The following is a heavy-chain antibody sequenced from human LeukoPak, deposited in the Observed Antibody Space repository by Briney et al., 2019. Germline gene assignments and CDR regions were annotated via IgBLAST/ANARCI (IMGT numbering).Heavy chain of an antibody. CDR2: IYYSGST. CDR1: GGSISSYY. Sequence: SETLSLTCTVSGGSISSYYWSWIRQPPGKGLEWIGYIYYSGSTNYNPSLKSRVTISVDTSKNQFSLKLSSVTAADTAVYYCARHSGLYRNDAFDIWGQGTMATVSS. J-gene: IGHJ3*02. V-gene: IGHV4-59*08. D-gene: IGHD4-11*01. CDR3: ARHSGLYRNDAFDI.